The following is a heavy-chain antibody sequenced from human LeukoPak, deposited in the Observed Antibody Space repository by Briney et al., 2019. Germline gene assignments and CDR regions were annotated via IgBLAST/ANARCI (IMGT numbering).Heavy chain of an antibody. D-gene: IGHD3-10*02. CDR3: AELGITMIGGV. CDR1: GFIFSSYE. Sequence: GGSLRLSCAASGFIFSSYEMSWVRQAPGKGLEWVSYISSSGSRIYFADSVKGRFTISRDNAKNSLYLQMNSLRAEDTAVYYCAELGITMIGGVWGKGTTVTISS. CDR2: ISSSGSRI. V-gene: IGHV3-48*03. J-gene: IGHJ6*04.